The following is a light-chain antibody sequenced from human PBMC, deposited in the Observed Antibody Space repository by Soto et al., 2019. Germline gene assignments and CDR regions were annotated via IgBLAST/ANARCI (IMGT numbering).Light chain of an antibody. CDR2: SNN. J-gene: IGLJ3*02. CDR3: CSFAGSSTS. CDR1: SSNIVSNT. V-gene: IGLV1-44*01. Sequence: QSVLTQPPSASGTPGQRVTISCSGSSSNIVSNTVNWYQQLPGTAPKLLIYSNNQRPSGVPDRFSGSKSGTSASLAISGLQSEDEADYYCCSFAGSSTSFGGGTKVTVL.